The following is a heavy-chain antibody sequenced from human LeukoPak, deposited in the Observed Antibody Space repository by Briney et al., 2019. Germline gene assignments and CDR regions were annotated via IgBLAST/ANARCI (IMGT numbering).Heavy chain of an antibody. CDR3: AKRGVVIRVILVGFHKEANYFDS. CDR1: GSKRVNYG. Sequence: GSLRLSYAVSGSKRVNYGISWVRQAPGKGLEWVAGISGSGGRTNYADSVKGRFTVSRDNPKNTLYLQMNSLRAEDTAVYFCAKRGVVIRVILVGFHKEANYFDSWGQGALVTVSS. D-gene: IGHD3-22*01. V-gene: IGHV3-23*01. CDR2: ISGSGGRT. J-gene: IGHJ4*02.